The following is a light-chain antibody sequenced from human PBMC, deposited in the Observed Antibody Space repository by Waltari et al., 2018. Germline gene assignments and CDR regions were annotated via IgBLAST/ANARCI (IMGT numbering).Light chain of an antibody. Sequence: QSALTQPASVSGSPGQSITIPCTGTSSHVGVYNFFSWYQQHPGTTPKLIIFDVNRRPAGVSHRFSGSKSGNTASLTISGLQAEDEADYYCGSYTTRATHVFGIGTKVTVL. CDR1: SSHVGVYNF. CDR2: DVN. CDR3: GSYTTRATHV. V-gene: IGLV2-14*03. J-gene: IGLJ1*01.